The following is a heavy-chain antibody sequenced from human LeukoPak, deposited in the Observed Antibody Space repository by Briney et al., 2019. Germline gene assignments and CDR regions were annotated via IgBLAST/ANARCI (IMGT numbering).Heavy chain of an antibody. CDR3: ARGVTLYYYFDL. V-gene: IGHV4-34*01. D-gene: IGHD4-23*01. CDR1: GGSLSGYY. J-gene: IGHJ2*01. CDR2: MHYTGAT. Sequence: SETLSLTCAVYGGSLSGYYWSWFRQPPGKGLEWIGEMHYTGATNYSPSLKSRVTISAGTSKNQFSLKVNSVTAANTAVYYCARGVTLYYYFDLWGRGTLVTVSS.